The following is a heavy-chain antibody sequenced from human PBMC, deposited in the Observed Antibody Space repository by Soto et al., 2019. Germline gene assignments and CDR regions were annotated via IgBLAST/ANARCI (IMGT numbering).Heavy chain of an antibody. D-gene: IGHD3-3*01. CDR1: GFTFSTFV. J-gene: IGHJ6*01. Sequence: EVQVLESGGGLVQPGGSLRLSCEVSGFTFSTFVVSWVRQAPGKGLEWVSSFDGVSDSTYYADSVKGRFTIFRDNSRNRLSLQMNSLRVEDTAVYYCAKDLEWVVPGGHYDYHGLDVW. V-gene: IGHV3-23*01. CDR2: FDGVSDST. CDR3: AKDLEWVVPGGHYDYHGLDV.